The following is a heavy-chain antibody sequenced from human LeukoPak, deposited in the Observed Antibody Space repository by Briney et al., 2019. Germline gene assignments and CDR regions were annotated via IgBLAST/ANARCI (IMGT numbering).Heavy chain of an antibody. J-gene: IGHJ4*02. Sequence: GGSLRLSCAASGFTFEDYGMSWVRQAPGKGLECVSGINWNGGSTGYADSVKGRFTISRDNAKNSLYLQMNSLRAEDTALYYCARVGYYDSSGSDYWGQGTLVTVSS. CDR2: INWNGGST. V-gene: IGHV3-20*04. CDR3: ARVGYYDSSGSDY. CDR1: GFTFEDYG. D-gene: IGHD3-22*01.